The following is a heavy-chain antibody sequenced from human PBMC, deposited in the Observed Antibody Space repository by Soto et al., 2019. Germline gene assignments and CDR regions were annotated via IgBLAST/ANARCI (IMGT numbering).Heavy chain of an antibody. V-gene: IGHV1-8*01. Sequence: ASVKVSCKASGYTFTSYDINWVRQATGQGLEWMGWMNPNSGNTGYAQKFQGRVTMTRNTSISTAYMELSSLRSEDTAVYYCARGVKRLKYYYYMDVRGKGTTVTVSS. J-gene: IGHJ6*03. CDR3: ARGVKRLKYYYYMDV. CDR1: GYTFTSYD. CDR2: MNPNSGNT. D-gene: IGHD5-12*01.